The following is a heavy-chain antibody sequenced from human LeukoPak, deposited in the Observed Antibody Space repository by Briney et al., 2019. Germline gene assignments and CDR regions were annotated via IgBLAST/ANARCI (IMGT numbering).Heavy chain of an antibody. CDR2: INPNSGGT. CDR1: GYTFTGYY. J-gene: IGHJ5*02. Sequence: GASVKVSCKASGYTFTGYYMHWVRQAPGQGLEWMGWINPNSGGTNYAQKFQGRVTMTRDTSISTACMELSRLRSDDTAVYYCARVGTMIVVAHWFDPWGQGTLVTVSS. V-gene: IGHV1-2*02. CDR3: ARVGTMIVVAHWFDP. D-gene: IGHD3-22*01.